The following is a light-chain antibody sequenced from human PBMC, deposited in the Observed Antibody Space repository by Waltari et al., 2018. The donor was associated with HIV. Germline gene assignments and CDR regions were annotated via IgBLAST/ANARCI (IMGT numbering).Light chain of an antibody. Sequence: SYVLTQPPSVSVAPGKTARITCGGHKIGSKSVHWYQQKPGQAPVWVIYNESDRPSGIPERFSGSNSGNTATLTISRVEAGDEADYYCQVWDSSSDHPGVFGTGTKVTVL. CDR2: NES. CDR3: QVWDSSSDHPGV. V-gene: IGLV3-21*04. CDR1: KIGSKS. J-gene: IGLJ1*01.